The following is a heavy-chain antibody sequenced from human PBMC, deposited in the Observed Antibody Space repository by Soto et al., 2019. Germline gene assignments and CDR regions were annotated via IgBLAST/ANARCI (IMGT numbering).Heavy chain of an antibody. CDR1: GYSFTTYG. CDR2: IGVYNGNT. J-gene: IGHJ4*02. D-gene: IGHD1-26*01. CDR3: ARESGSYYGIDY. Sequence: QVQLVQSGAEVKKPGASVKVSCTACGYSFTTYGITWVRQAPGQGLEWMGWIGVYNGNTRYAEKFQGRVTMTTDIPATTVYMELKSLRSDDTAVFYCARESGSYYGIDYWGQGTLVTVSS. V-gene: IGHV1-18*01.